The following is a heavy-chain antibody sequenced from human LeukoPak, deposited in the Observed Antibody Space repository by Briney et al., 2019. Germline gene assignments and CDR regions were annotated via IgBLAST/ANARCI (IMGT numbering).Heavy chain of an antibody. CDR2: VHYSGST. CDR3: ARDGRIGYASSWRSYYFDY. V-gene: IGHV4-59*13. Sequence: PSGTLSLTCTVSGGSISNYYWNWIRQPPGKGLEWIGYVHYSGSTNYNASLKSRVTISVDTSKNQLSLKLSSVTAADTAVYYCARDGRIGYASSWRSYYFDYWGQGTLVTVSS. J-gene: IGHJ4*02. D-gene: IGHD6-13*01. CDR1: GGSISNYY.